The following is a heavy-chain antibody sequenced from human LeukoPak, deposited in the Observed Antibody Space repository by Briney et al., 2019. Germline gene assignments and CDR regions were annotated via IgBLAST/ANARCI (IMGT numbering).Heavy chain of an antibody. V-gene: IGHV4-34*01. CDR1: GGSFSGYY. D-gene: IGHD3-3*01. Sequence: SETLSLTCAVYGGSFSGYYWSWIRQPPGKGLEWIGEINHSGSTNYNPSLKSRVTISVDTSKNQFSLKLSSVTAADTAVYYCASWYYDFWSGYYRGPGGLNYYYYVDVWGKGTTVTVSS. CDR2: INHSGST. CDR3: ASWYYDFWSGYYRGPGGLNYYYYVDV. J-gene: IGHJ6*03.